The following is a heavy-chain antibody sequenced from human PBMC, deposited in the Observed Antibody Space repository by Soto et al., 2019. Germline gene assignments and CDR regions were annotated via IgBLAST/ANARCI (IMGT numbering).Heavy chain of an antibody. CDR2: IYYSGST. D-gene: IGHD3-10*01. Sequence: SETLSLTCTVSGGSISSSSYYWGWIRQPPGKGLEWIGSIYYSGSTYYNPSLKSRVTISVDTSKNQFSLKLSSGTAADTAVYYCARGTVRFGESPTSMDVWGQGTTVTVSS. CDR1: GGSISSSSYY. CDR3: ARGTVRFGESPTSMDV. V-gene: IGHV4-39*01. J-gene: IGHJ6*02.